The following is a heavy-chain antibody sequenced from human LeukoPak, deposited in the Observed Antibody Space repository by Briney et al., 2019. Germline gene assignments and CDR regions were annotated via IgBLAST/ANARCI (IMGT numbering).Heavy chain of an antibody. CDR3: ARGTVVVPATLFRNSNWFDP. CDR2: IYTSGST. D-gene: IGHD2-2*01. J-gene: IGHJ5*02. Sequence: SETLSLTCTVSGGSISSYYWSWIRQPAGKGLEWIGRIYTSGSTNYNPSLKSRVTMSVDTSKNQFSLKLSSVTAADTAVYYCARGTVVVPATLFRNSNWFDPWGQGTLVTVSS. V-gene: IGHV4-4*07. CDR1: GGSISSYY.